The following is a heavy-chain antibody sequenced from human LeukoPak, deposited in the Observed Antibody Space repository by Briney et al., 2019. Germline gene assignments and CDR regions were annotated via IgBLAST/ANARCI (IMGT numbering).Heavy chain of an antibody. V-gene: IGHV3-7*01. CDR1: GFFFSNYW. J-gene: IGHJ4*02. CDR2: INLDGNGR. D-gene: IGHD5-18*01. CDR3: ARDLSGVTGYTYGRGIDY. Sequence: PGGSLRLSCAASGFFFSNYWMSWVRQAQGKGLEWVANINLDGNGRFYVDSVKGRFTISRDNAKTSLYLQMNSLRAEDTAVYYCARDLSGVTGYTYGRGIDYWGQGTLVTVSS.